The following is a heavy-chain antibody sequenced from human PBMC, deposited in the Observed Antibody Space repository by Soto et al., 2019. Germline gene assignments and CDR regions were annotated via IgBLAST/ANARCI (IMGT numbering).Heavy chain of an antibody. CDR3: ARVRGSTYYYYGMDV. V-gene: IGHV4-39*01. CDR1: GGSISSSSYY. J-gene: IGHJ6*02. Sequence: QLQLQESGPGLVKPSETLSLTCTVSGGSISSSSYYWGWIRQPPGKGLEWIGSIYYSGSTYYNPSLKSRVTISVDTSKNQFSLKLSSVTAADTAVYYCARVRGSTYYYYGMDVWGQGTTVTVSS. CDR2: IYYSGST.